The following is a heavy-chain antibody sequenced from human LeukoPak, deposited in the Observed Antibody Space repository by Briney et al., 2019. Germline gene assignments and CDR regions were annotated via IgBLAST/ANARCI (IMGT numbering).Heavy chain of an antibody. J-gene: IGHJ6*04. CDR1: GGSISSYY. D-gene: IGHD3-10*01. CDR2: IYTSGST. CDR3: ARVITMVRGVMGYYGMDV. Sequence: SETLSLTCTVSGGSISSYYWSWIRQPAGKGLEWIGRIYTSGSTNYNPSLKSRVTISVDTSKNQFSLKLSSVTAADTAVYYCARVITMVRGVMGYYGMDVWGKGTTVTVSS. V-gene: IGHV4-4*07.